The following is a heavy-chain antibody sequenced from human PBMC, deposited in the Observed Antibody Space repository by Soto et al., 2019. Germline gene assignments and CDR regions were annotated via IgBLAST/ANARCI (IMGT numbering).Heavy chain of an antibody. V-gene: IGHV3-21*01. CDR3: AREDGVVGSSSAFDH. CDR1: GFTFSTYT. CDR2: INGRSNYV. D-gene: IGHD1-26*01. J-gene: IGHJ4*02. Sequence: EVQVVESGGGLVKPGGSLRLSCVFSGFTFSTYTMNWVSQAPGKGLEWVSSINGRSNYVYYADSVKGRFTISRDNAKNSLYLQMNRLRAEDTAIYYCAREDGVVGSSSAFDHWGLGTLVTVSS.